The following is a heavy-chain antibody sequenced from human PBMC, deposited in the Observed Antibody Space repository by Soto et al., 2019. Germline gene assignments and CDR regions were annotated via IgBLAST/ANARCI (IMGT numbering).Heavy chain of an antibody. J-gene: IGHJ4*02. D-gene: IGHD3-22*01. V-gene: IGHV1-46*01. CDR2: INPSGGST. CDR3: AREGSKEDYYDSSGYPPDY. CDR1: GYTFTSYY. Sequence: QVQLVQSGAEVKKPGASVKVSCKASGYTFTSYYMHWVRQAPGQGLEWMGIINPSGGSTSYAQKFQGRVTMTRDTSTSTVYMELSSLRSEDTAVYYCAREGSKEDYYDSSGYPPDYWGQGTLVTVSS.